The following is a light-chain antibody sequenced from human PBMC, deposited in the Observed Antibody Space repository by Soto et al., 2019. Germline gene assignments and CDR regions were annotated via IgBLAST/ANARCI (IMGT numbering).Light chain of an antibody. CDR1: SSNIGTGYD. CDR3: QSYDISLSGVI. Sequence: QSVLTQPPSVSGAPGQRVTISCTGSSSNIGTGYDVHWYQHVPGTAPKLLIYANNNRPSGVPDRFSASKSGTSASLAITGLQAEDEADYYCQSYDISLSGVIFGGGTQLTVL. J-gene: IGLJ2*01. V-gene: IGLV1-40*01. CDR2: ANN.